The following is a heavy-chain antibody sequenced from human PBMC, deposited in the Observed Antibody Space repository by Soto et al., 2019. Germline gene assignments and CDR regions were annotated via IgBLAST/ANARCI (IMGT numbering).Heavy chain of an antibody. J-gene: IGHJ4*02. Sequence: QVQLQESGPGLVKPSGTLSLTCAVSGGSTSSGDWWSWVRQPPGKGLEWIGEIYHSGSTNLNPSLESRVTMSVDKSKNEFSLKLTSVTAADTAVYYCARMGSPVTTARLDYWGQGTLVTVSS. CDR2: IYHSGST. V-gene: IGHV4-4*02. CDR3: ARMGSPVTTARLDY. CDR1: GGSTSSGDW. D-gene: IGHD4-17*01.